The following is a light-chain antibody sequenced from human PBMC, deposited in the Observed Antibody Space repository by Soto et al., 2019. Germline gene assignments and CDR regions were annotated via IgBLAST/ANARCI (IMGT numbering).Light chain of an antibody. V-gene: IGKV3-11*01. Sequence: EVVLTQYPASLSLSPGERATLSCRASQSVGAQFAWYQQKPGQSPRLLIYGASNRTSGISARFIGSGSGTDFTLTITSLEPEDSAVSYCQQRNDWGSFGGGTRVEIK. CDR3: QQRNDWGS. CDR1: QSVGAQ. CDR2: GAS. J-gene: IGKJ4*01.